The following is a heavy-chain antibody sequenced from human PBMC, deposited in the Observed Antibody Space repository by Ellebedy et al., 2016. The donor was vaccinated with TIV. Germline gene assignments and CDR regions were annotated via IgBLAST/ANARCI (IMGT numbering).Heavy chain of an antibody. J-gene: IGHJ4*02. CDR2: IYYSGST. CDR3: ARVNPGGSNYFDY. D-gene: IGHD1-26*01. CDR1: GGSISSYY. V-gene: IGHV4-59*01. Sequence: SETLSLXCTVSGGSISSYYWSWIRQPPGKGLEWIGYIYYSGSTNYNPSLKSRVTISLDTSKNQFSLKLSSVTAADTAVYYCARVNPGGSNYFDYWGQGTLVTVSS.